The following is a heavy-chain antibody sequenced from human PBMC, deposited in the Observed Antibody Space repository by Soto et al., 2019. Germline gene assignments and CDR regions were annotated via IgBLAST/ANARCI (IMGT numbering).Heavy chain of an antibody. CDR2: IYHSGSA. J-gene: IGHJ5*02. CDR1: GGSISSGGYS. V-gene: IGHV4-30-2*06. D-gene: IGHD3-3*01. CDR3: ARGVGGFDP. Sequence: QLQLQESGSGLVSPSQTLSLTCTVSGGSISSGGYSWSWIRQSPGKGLEWIEYIYHSGSAYYNPSLKSRVTMSVDRSKNQVSLNLSSVTAADTAIYYCARGVGGFDPWGQGTLVTVSS.